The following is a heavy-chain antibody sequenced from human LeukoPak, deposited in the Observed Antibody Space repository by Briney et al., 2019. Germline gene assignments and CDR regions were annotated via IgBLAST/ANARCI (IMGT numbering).Heavy chain of an antibody. CDR1: GYTFTSYD. J-gene: IGHJ4*02. CDR2: ISAYNGNT. CDR3: ARYLPGLRPFDY. Sequence: GASVKVSCKASGYTFTSYDINWVRQATGQGLEWMRWISAYNGNTNYAQKLQGRVTMTTDTSTSTAYMELRSLRSDDTAVYYCARYLPGLRPFDYWGQGTLVTVSS. D-gene: IGHD5-12*01. V-gene: IGHV1-18*01.